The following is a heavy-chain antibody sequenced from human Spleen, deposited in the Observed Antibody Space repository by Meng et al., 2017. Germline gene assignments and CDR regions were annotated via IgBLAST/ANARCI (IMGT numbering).Heavy chain of an antibody. J-gene: IGHJ5*02. Sequence: ASVKVSCKASGYTFTSYYMHLVRQAPGQGPEWMGIINPSGGSTSYAQKFQGRVTMTRDTSTSTVYMELSSLRSEDTAVYYWARELYGDWVGGSVPGGQGTVVTVSS. CDR3: ARELYGDWVGGSVP. D-gene: IGHD4-17*01. CDR1: GYTFTSYY. V-gene: IGHV1-46*01. CDR2: INPSGGST.